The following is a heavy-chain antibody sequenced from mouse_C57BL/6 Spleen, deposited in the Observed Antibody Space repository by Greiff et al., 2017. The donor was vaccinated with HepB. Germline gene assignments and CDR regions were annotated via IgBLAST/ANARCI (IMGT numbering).Heavy chain of an antibody. CDR1: GYTFTSYG. D-gene: IGHD1-1*01. Sequence: VKLVESGAELARPGASVKLSCKASGYTFTSYGISWVKQRTGQGLEWIGEIYPRSGNTYYNEKFKGKATLTADKSSSTAYMELRSLTSEDSAVYFCARHYGSSSPYAMDYWGQGTSVTVSS. J-gene: IGHJ4*01. CDR2: IYPRSGNT. V-gene: IGHV1-81*01. CDR3: ARHYGSSSPYAMDY.